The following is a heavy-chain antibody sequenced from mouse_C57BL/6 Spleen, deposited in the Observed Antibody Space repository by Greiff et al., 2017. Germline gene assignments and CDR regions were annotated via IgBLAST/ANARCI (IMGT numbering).Heavy chain of an antibody. CDR3: ARPYYYGSSHEGYFDV. D-gene: IGHD1-1*01. V-gene: IGHV8-8*01. J-gene: IGHJ1*03. CDR2: IWWDDDK. CDR1: GFSLSTFGMG. Sequence: QVTLKVSGPGILQPSQTLSLTCSFSGFSLSTFGMGVGWIRQPSGKGLEWLAHIWWDDDKYYNPALKSRLTISKDTSKNQVFLKIANVDTADTATYYCARPYYYGSSHEGYFDVWGTGTTVTVSS.